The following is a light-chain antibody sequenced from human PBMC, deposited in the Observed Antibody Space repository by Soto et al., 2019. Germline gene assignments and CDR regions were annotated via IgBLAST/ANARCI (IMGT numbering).Light chain of an antibody. V-gene: IGKV2-24*01. CDR1: ESLLHSDGKTY. Sequence: EIVLTQTPLSSPVTLGQPASISCRSSESLLHSDGKTYLSWLQQWPGQPPTLLLSKVSNRLSGVPDGCGGSGAGRAFTLNISRVEADDVGVYYCFHATQYPPYTFGKGTKLEIE. J-gene: IGKJ2*01. CDR2: KVS. CDR3: FHATQYPPYT.